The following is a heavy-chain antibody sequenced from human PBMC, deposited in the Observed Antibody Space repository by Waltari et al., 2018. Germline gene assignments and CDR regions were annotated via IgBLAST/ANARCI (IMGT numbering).Heavy chain of an antibody. Sequence: EVQLVESGGGLVQPGGSLRLYCAASGFPFNSYIMHWVRQAPGKGLEWVSYISSSSSTIYYADSVKGRFTISRDNAKNSLYLQMNSLRAEDTAVYYCARDSNKKYFQHWGQGTLVTVSS. V-gene: IGHV3-48*01. CDR1: GFPFNSYI. CDR3: ARDSNKKYFQH. CDR2: ISSSSSTI. D-gene: IGHD4-4*01. J-gene: IGHJ1*01.